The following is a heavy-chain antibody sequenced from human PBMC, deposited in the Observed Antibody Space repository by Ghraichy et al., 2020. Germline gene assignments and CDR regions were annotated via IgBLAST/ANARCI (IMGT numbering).Heavy chain of an antibody. J-gene: IGHJ6*02. CDR1: GFSFSTYT. CDR2: ISSSSSSI. CDR3: ARDMYYYGSGITYYYGMDV. D-gene: IGHD3-10*01. V-gene: IGHV3-48*04. Sequence: GGSLRLSCAASGFSFSTYTMNWVRQAPGKGLEWVSYISSSSSSIYYADSVKGRFTISRDNAKNSLYLQMNSLRAEDTAVYYCARDMYYYGSGITYYYGMDVWGQGTTVTVSS.